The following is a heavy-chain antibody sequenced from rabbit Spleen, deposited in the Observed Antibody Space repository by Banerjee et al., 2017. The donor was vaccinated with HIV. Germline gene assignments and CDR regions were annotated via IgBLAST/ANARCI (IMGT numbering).Heavy chain of an antibody. Sequence: QEQLEESGGGLVQPGASLTLTCTASGFSFTRNYYMCWVRQAPGKGLEWIACIYTTSGNIHYATWAKGRFTISKTSSTTVTLQMTSLTAADTATYFCASGLFYNLDSGNLWGPGTLVTVS. CDR3: ASGLFYNLDSGNL. V-gene: IGHV1S45*01. CDR1: GFSFTRNYY. CDR2: IYTTSGNI. J-gene: IGHJ4*01. D-gene: IGHD1-1*01.